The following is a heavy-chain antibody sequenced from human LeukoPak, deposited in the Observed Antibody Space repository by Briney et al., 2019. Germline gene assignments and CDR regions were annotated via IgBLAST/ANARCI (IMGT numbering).Heavy chain of an antibody. V-gene: IGHV1-18*01. CDR2: ISPYSDNT. J-gene: IGHJ2*01. CDR1: GYTFTNYN. CDR3: ATDRLSPYDNGDGVGRWDFGL. Sequence: GASVKVSCKASGYTFTNYNINWVRQAPGQGLEWMGWISPYSDNTNYAQKLQGRVTMTTDTSTSTAYMELRSLRFDDTAVYYCATDRLSPYDNGDGVGRWDFGLWGRGTLVTVSS. D-gene: IGHD4-17*01.